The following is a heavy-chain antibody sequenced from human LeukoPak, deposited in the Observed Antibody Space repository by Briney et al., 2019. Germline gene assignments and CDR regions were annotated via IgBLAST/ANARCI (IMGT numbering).Heavy chain of an antibody. V-gene: IGHV3-21*01. Sequence: GGSLRLSCAASGFTFSSYSMNWVRQAPGKGVEWVSSISSSSSYIYYADSVKGRFTISRDNAKNSLYLQMNSLRAEDTAVYYCARDSGSYYFESLYFDYWGQGTLVTVSS. J-gene: IGHJ4*02. D-gene: IGHD1-26*01. CDR3: ARDSGSYYFESLYFDY. CDR1: GFTFSSYS. CDR2: ISSSSSYI.